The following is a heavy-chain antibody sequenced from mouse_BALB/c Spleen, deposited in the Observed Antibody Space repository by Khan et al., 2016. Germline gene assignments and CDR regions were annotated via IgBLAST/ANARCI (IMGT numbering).Heavy chain of an antibody. J-gene: IGHJ4*01. CDR3: ARWDYGNYAMDF. V-gene: IGHV3-2*02. CDR1: GYSITSDYA. D-gene: IGHD2-1*01. Sequence: EVQLQESGPGLVKPSQSLSLTCTVTGYSITSDYAWNWIRQFPGNQLEWMGYIAYSGSTNYNPSLKSRISITRDASKNQFFLHLSSVTTEDRATYYCARWDYGNYAMDFWGQGTSVTVSA. CDR2: IAYSGST.